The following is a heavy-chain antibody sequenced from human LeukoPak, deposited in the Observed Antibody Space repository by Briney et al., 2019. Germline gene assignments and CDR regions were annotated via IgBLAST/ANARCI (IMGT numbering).Heavy chain of an antibody. V-gene: IGHV3-7*03. CDR1: AFIFSGHW. CDR3: ARSASSHYYDSSGYLY. J-gene: IGHJ4*02. Sequence: PGGSLRLSCEGSAFIFSGHWMNWVRQTPGKGLEWVASIKEDGSERQYVDSVKGRFSISRDNTKGSLFLQLNSLRAEDTAVYYCARSASSHYYDSSGYLYWGQGTLVTVSS. CDR2: IKEDGSER. D-gene: IGHD3-22*01.